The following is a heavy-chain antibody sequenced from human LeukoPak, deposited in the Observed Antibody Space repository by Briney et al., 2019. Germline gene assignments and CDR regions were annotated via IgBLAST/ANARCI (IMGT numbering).Heavy chain of an antibody. CDR2: IYYSGST. CDR3: ARPTGDQFDY. J-gene: IGHJ4*02. Sequence: SETLSLTCTVSGGSISSSSYYWGWIRQPPGKGLEWIGSIYYSGSTYYNPSLKSRVTISVDTSKNQFSLKLSFVTAADTAVYYCARPTGDQFDYWGQGTLVTVSS. D-gene: IGHD7-27*01. CDR1: GGSISSSSYY. V-gene: IGHV4-39*01.